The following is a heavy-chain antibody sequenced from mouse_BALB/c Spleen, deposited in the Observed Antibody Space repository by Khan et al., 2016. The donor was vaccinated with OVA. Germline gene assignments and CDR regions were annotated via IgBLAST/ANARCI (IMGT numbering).Heavy chain of an antibody. CDR2: INPYNGVS. Sequence: EVQLQQSEPELVKPGDSMKISCKASGYSFTDYTLNWVKQSHGKTLEWIGLINPYNGVSNYNQKFKGKATLTVDKSSSTAYMELLSLTSEDSAVYYCARSGYGGLAYWGQGTLVTVSA. V-gene: IGHV1-18*01. J-gene: IGHJ3*01. CDR3: ARSGYGGLAY. CDR1: GYSFTDYT. D-gene: IGHD1-2*01.